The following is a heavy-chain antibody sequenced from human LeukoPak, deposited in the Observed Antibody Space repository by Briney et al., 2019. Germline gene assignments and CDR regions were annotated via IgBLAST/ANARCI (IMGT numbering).Heavy chain of an antibody. Sequence: GGSLRLSCAASGFTFSTYGIHWVRQAPGKGLEWVAVISYDGSSKDYADSLKGRFTISRDNSINTLYLQMNSLRVEDTAIYYCARVRVSVAGNRDLDYWGQGTLVTVSS. CDR2: ISYDGSSK. D-gene: IGHD6-19*01. V-gene: IGHV3-30*03. J-gene: IGHJ4*02. CDR1: GFTFSTYG. CDR3: ARVRVSVAGNRDLDY.